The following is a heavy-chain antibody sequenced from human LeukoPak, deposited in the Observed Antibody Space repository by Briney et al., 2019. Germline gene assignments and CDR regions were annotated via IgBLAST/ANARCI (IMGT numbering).Heavy chain of an antibody. D-gene: IGHD2-2*02. V-gene: IGHV4-59*01. J-gene: IGHJ4*02. CDR3: ARSYCSSTSCYRRGFDY. CDR1: GGSISSYY. Sequence: PSETLSLTCTVSGGSISSYYWSWIRQPPGKGLEWIGYIYYSGSTNYNPSLKSRVTISVDTSKIQFSLKLSSVTAADTAVYYCARSYCSSTSCYRRGFDYWGQGTLVTVSS. CDR2: IYYSGST.